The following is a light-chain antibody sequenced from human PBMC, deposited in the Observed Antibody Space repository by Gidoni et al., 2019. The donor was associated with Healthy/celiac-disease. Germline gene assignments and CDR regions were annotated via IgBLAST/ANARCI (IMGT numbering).Light chain of an antibody. CDR1: QSVSSI. V-gene: IGKV3-15*01. Sequence: ELVMTQSPATLSVSPGERATLSCRASQSVSSILAWYQQKPGQAPSLLIYGASTRATGIPARFSGSGSGTEFTLTISSLQSEDFAVYYCQQYNNWPPWTFGQGTKVEIK. J-gene: IGKJ1*01. CDR2: GAS. CDR3: QQYNNWPPWT.